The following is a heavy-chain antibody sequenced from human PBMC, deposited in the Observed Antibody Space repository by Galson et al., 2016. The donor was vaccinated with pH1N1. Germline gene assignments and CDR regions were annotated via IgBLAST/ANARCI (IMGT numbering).Heavy chain of an antibody. V-gene: IGHV3-9*01. Sequence: SLRLSCAASGFRFDDYAMHWVRQAPGKGLEWASGINWKSNNIVYADSVKGRFSISRDNAKRSLFLEMNSLRVEDTALYYCVKDFKGYFYYMDVWGKGTTVTVSS. CDR2: INWKSNNI. CDR3: VKDFKGYFYYMDV. J-gene: IGHJ6*03. CDR1: GFRFDDYA.